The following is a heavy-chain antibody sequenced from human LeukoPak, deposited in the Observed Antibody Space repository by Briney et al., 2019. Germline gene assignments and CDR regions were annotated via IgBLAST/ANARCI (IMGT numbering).Heavy chain of an antibody. V-gene: IGHV3-23*01. Sequence: PGGSLRLSCAASGFTFSSYPMRWVRQAPGKGLEWVPSVSDSGGSTVYADSVKGRFTISRDNSKNMLYLQMNSLRAEDTALYYCAKGAGYYYDYWGQGTLVTVSS. CDR1: GFTFSSYP. D-gene: IGHD3-22*01. J-gene: IGHJ4*02. CDR2: VSDSGGST. CDR3: AKGAGYYYDY.